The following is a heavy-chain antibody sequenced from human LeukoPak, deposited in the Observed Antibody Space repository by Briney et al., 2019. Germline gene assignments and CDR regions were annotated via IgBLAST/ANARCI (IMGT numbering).Heavy chain of an antibody. CDR2: ISSSSSNT. J-gene: IGHJ4*02. V-gene: IGHV3-11*05. Sequence: PGGSLRLSCAASGFTFSTYAISWVRQAPGKGLEWVSYISSSSSNTNYADSVKGRFTISRDNAKNSLYLQMNSLRAEDTAVYYCARGGDYGDVTDYWGQGTLVTVSS. D-gene: IGHD4-17*01. CDR3: ARGGDYGDVTDY. CDR1: GFTFSTYA.